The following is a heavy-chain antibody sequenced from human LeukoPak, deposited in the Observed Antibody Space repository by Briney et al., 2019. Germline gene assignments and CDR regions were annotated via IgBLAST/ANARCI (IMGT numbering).Heavy chain of an antibody. J-gene: IGHJ3*02. Sequence: PSQTLSLTCTVSGGSISSGGYYWSWIRQHPGKGLEWIGYIYYSGSTYYNPSLKSRVTISVDTSKNQFSLKLSSVTAADTAVYYCARAPLVVVITVAFDIWGQGTMVTVSS. CDR1: GGSISSGGYY. CDR2: IYYSGST. D-gene: IGHD3-22*01. CDR3: ARAPLVVVITVAFDI. V-gene: IGHV4-31*03.